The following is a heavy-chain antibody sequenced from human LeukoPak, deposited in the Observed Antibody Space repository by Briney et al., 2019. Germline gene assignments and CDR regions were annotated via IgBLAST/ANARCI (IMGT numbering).Heavy chain of an antibody. V-gene: IGHV3-21*04. CDR2: ISTSSSSSYI. CDR1: GFTFSSYH. J-gene: IGHJ4*02. Sequence: GGSLRLSCVVSGFTFSSYHMNWVRQAPGKGLEWVSSISTSSSSSYIYYADSVTGRFTISRDNSKNTLYLQMNSLRAEDTAVYYCAKDSSDYGDYCDYWGQGTLVTVSS. CDR3: AKDSSDYGDYCDY. D-gene: IGHD4-17*01.